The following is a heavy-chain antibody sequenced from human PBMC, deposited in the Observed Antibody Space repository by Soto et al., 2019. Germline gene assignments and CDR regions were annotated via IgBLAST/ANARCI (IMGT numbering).Heavy chain of an antibody. Sequence: HPGGSLRLSCAASGFTFDDYAMHWVRQAPGKGLEWVSGISWNSGSIGYADSVKGRFTISRDNAKNSLYLQMNSLRAEDTALYYRAKTRTSYSSGWYDAFDIWGQGTMVTVSS. V-gene: IGHV3-9*01. CDR2: ISWNSGSI. J-gene: IGHJ3*02. D-gene: IGHD6-19*01. CDR1: GFTFDDYA. CDR3: AKTRTSYSSGWYDAFDI.